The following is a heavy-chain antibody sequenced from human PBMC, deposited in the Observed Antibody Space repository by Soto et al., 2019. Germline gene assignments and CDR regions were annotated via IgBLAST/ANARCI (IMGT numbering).Heavy chain of an antibody. V-gene: IGHV3-23*01. CDR2: ISGSGDST. CDR3: AKEGVVGHYFDY. Sequence: EVQLLESGGGLVQPGGSLRLSCAASGFTFSSYAMSWVCQAPGKGLEWVSAISGSGDSTYYADSVKGRFTISRDSSKNTLYLQMNSLRAEDTAVYYCAKEGVVGHYFDYWGQGTLVTVSS. CDR1: GFTFSSYA. J-gene: IGHJ4*02. D-gene: IGHD2-15*01.